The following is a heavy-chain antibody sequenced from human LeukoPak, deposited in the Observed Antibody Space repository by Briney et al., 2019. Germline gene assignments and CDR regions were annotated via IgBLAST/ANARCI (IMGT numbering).Heavy chain of an antibody. CDR1: GGSISSSSLY. J-gene: IGHJ5*02. D-gene: IGHD3-16*01. CDR3: ATSLKGANWFDP. V-gene: IGHV4-39*01. Sequence: SETLSLTCTVSGGSISSSSLYWNWIRQPPGKGPEWIGSIYYTGTTYYNPSLKSRVTISVDTSRNQFSLKVSSVTVADTAVDYCATSLKGANWFDPWGQGTLVTVSS. CDR2: IYYTGTT.